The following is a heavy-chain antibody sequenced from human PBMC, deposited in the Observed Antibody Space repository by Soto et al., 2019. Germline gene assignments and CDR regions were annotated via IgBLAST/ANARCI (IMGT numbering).Heavy chain of an antibody. CDR1: GFTFSHYC. D-gene: IGHD4-17*01. CDR2: INQDGSVK. J-gene: IGHJ4*02. Sequence: EVQLVDSGGDLVQPGGSLRLSCAASGFTFSHYCMTWVRQAPGKGLEWVANINQDGSVKTYLDSMKGRLTISRDNAQDSLYLQMDSLRAEDTAVYYCGRDPGYGALDYWGQGTLVTVSA. V-gene: IGHV3-7*01. CDR3: GRDPGYGALDY.